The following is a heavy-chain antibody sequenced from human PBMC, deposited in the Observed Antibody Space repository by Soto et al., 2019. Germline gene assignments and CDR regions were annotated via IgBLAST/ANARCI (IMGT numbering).Heavy chain of an antibody. CDR1: GFTFSSYG. J-gene: IGHJ4*02. V-gene: IGHV3-33*01. CDR3: AREGRTYYDILTGYYPPDY. D-gene: IGHD3-9*01. Sequence: GGSLRLSCAASGFTFSSYGMHWVRQAPGKGLEWVAVIWYDGSNKYYADSVKGRFTISRDNSKNTLYLQMNSLRAEDTAVYYCAREGRTYYDILTGYYPPDYWGQGTLVTVSS. CDR2: IWYDGSNK.